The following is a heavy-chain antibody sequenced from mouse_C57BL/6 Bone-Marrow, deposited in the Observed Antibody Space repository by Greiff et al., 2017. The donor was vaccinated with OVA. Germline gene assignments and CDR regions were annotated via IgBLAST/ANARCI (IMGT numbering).Heavy chain of an antibody. J-gene: IGHJ3*01. V-gene: IGHV5-6*01. Sequence: EVQLVESGGDLVKPGGSLKLSCAASGFTFSSYGLSWVRQTPDKRLEWVATISSGGSYTSYPDSVKGRFTISRDNAKNTLYLQMSSLKSEDTAMYYCASPYFAYWGQGTLVTVSA. CDR1: GFTFSSYG. CDR2: ISSGGSYT. CDR3: ASPYFAY. D-gene: IGHD6-5*01.